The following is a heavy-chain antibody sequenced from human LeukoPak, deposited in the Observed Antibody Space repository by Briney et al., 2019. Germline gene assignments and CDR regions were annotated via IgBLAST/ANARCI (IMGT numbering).Heavy chain of an antibody. CDR2: ISYSGST. CDR3: ARESPYYGSGSGDDWFDP. V-gene: IGHV4-61*01. Sequence: SETLSLTCTVSGGSVNSGSYYWNWIRQPPGKGLEWIGYISYSGSTNYNPSVKSRVTISVDTSKNQFSLKLSSVTAADTAVYYCARESPYYGSGSGDDWFDPWGQGTLVTVSS. D-gene: IGHD3-10*01. CDR1: GGSVNSGSYY. J-gene: IGHJ5*02.